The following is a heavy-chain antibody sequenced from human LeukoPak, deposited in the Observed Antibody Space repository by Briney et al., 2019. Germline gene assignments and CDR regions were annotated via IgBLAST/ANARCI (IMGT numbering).Heavy chain of an antibody. D-gene: IGHD1-26*01. V-gene: IGHV3-9*01. Sequence: GGSLRLSCAASGFTFDDYAMHWARQAPGKGLEWVSGISWNSGSIGYADSVKGRFTISRDNAKNSLYLQMNSLRAEDTALYYCAKVSSVGATIRSYFDYWGQGTLVTVSS. J-gene: IGHJ4*02. CDR3: AKVSSVGATIRSYFDY. CDR1: GFTFDDYA. CDR2: ISWNSGSI.